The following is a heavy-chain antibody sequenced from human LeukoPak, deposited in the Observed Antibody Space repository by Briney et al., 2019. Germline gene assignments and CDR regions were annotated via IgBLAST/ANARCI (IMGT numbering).Heavy chain of an antibody. V-gene: IGHV4-59*01. CDR1: GGSIGIYY. Sequence: SETLSLTCTVSGGSIGIYYWSWIRQPPGKGLEWIGFIYYTGTTNYEPSLESRVTISLDTSKNQFSLKLSPVTAADTAVYYCARCGYSYGTGYHFDYWGQGALVTVSS. J-gene: IGHJ4*02. CDR2: IYYTGTT. D-gene: IGHD5-18*01. CDR3: ARCGYSYGTGYHFDY.